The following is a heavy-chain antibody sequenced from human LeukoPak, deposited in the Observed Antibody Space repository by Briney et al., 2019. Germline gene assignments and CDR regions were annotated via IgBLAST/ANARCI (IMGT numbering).Heavy chain of an antibody. Sequence: SETLSLTCTVSGGSISNHYWNWIRQPPGKGLEWIGNIFHSGNTDYNPSLKSRVTISVDTSKNQFSLKLRSVTAADTAVYYCARRLGGSGSYYYWGQGTLVTVSS. CDR2: IFHSGNT. D-gene: IGHD3-10*01. CDR1: GGSISNHY. V-gene: IGHV4-59*08. J-gene: IGHJ4*02. CDR3: ARRLGGSGSYYY.